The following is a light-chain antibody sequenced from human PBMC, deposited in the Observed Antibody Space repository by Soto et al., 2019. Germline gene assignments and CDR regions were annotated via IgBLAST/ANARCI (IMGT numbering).Light chain of an antibody. J-gene: IGKJ2*01. CDR2: AAS. Sequence: DIQMPQSPSSLSASIGDRVTISCRASQGISNYLAWYQHKPGKVPKLLISAASTLQSGVPSRFSGSGSGTDFTLTISSLQPEDVATYYCQKYNNAPYTLGQGTKLEI. CDR3: QKYNNAPYT. V-gene: IGKV1-27*01. CDR1: QGISNY.